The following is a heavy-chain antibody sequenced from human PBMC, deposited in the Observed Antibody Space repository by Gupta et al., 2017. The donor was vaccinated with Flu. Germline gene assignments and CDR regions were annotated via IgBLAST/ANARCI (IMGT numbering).Heavy chain of an antibody. CDR2: IKSDGSEE. CDR1: GFISRDCL. D-gene: IGHD3-9*01. J-gene: IGHJ4*02. CDR3: ATDQLRYFDGLLQGSGGGALDN. Sequence: EVQLVESGGGLVQPGGSLRLPCSPYGFISRDCLMNWVRQAPGKGLEWVANIKSDGSEEHYADSVKGRFNISRDNTQNTLYLQMHSLSAEETAVYYCATDQLRYFDGLLQGSGGGALDNWGQGTLVTVSS. V-gene: IGHV3-7*01.